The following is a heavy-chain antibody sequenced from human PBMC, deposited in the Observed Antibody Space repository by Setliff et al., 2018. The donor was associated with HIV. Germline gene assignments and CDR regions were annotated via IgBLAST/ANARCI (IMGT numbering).Heavy chain of an antibody. Sequence: ASVKVSCKASGYIFTGYFMHWVRQAPGQGLEWMGWINPKSGGTNYAQKFQGGVTMTCDTSISTAYMEVSRLRSDDTAVYYCARSFWTTEVIPLGYWGQGTLVTVSS. CDR3: ARSFWTTEVIPLGY. J-gene: IGHJ4*02. D-gene: IGHD3-3*01. CDR1: GYIFTGYF. CDR2: INPKSGGT. V-gene: IGHV1-2*02.